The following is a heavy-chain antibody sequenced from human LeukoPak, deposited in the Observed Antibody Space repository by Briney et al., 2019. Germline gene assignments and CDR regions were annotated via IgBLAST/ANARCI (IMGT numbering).Heavy chain of an antibody. D-gene: IGHD5-12*01. Sequence: ASVKVSCKASGYTFTSYYMRWVRQAPGQGLEWMGIINPSGGSTSYAQKFQGRVTMTRDTSTSTVYMELSSLRSEDTAVYYCARDSGFDSGYDPVYYFDYWGQGTLVTVSS. V-gene: IGHV1-46*01. CDR2: INPSGGST. J-gene: IGHJ4*02. CDR1: GYTFTSYY. CDR3: ARDSGFDSGYDPVYYFDY.